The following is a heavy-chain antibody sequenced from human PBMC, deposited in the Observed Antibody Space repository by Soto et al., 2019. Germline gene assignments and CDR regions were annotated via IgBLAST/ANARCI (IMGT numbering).Heavy chain of an antibody. V-gene: IGHV3-7*01. CDR3: AGSRSWYFRFDP. CDR2: IKQDGTEK. CDR1: GFTFSNYW. Sequence: PGGSLRLSCAASGFTFSNYWMSWVRQAPGKGLEWVANIKQDGTEKYYVDSVKGRFTISRDNAKNSLYLQMNSLRAEDTAVYYCAGSRSWYFRFDPRGQGTLVTVSS. J-gene: IGHJ5*02. D-gene: IGHD6-13*01.